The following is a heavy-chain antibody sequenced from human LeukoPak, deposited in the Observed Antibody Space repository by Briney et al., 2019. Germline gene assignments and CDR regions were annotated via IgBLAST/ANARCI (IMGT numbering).Heavy chain of an antibody. V-gene: IGHV1-8*01. J-gene: IGHJ6*03. D-gene: IGHD3-16*02. CDR1: GYTFTSYD. Sequence: ASVKVSCKASGYTFTSYDINWVRQATGQGLEWMGWMNPNSGNTDYAQKFQGRVTITRNTSISTAYMELSSLRSEDTAVYYCARGTYRTRFYYYYYMDVWGKGTTVTVSS. CDR2: MNPNSGNT. CDR3: ARGTYRTRFYYYYYMDV.